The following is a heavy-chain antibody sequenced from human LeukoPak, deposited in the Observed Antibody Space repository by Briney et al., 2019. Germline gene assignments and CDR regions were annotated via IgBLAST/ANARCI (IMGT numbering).Heavy chain of an antibody. V-gene: IGHV3-64D*06. Sequence: GSLRLSCSASGFTFSSYAMHWVRQAPGKGLEYVSAISSNGGSTYYADSVKGRFTISRDNSKNTLYLQMSSLRAEDMAVYYCVKDGRYCSSTSCYTMDYWGQGTLVTVSS. CDR3: VKDGRYCSSTSCYTMDY. J-gene: IGHJ4*02. D-gene: IGHD2-2*02. CDR2: ISSNGGST. CDR1: GFTFSSYA.